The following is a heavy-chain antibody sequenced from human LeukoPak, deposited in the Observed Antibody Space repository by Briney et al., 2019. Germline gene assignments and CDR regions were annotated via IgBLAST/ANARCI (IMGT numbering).Heavy chain of an antibody. J-gene: IGHJ3*02. CDR3: ARGRTTGRETAFDI. D-gene: IGHD1-1*01. CDR2: IIPIFATT. Sequence: SVKVSCKASGYTFTSYGITWVRQAPGQGLEWMGGIIPIFATTNYAEKFRGRVSLTADKFTSTAYMELSSLRSEDTAFYYCARGRTTGRETAFDIWGQGTMVTVSS. V-gene: IGHV1-69*06. CDR1: GYTFTSYG.